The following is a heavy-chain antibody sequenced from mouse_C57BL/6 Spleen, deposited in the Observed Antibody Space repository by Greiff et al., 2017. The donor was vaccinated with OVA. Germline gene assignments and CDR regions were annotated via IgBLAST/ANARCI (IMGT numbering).Heavy chain of an antibody. CDR2: LYPSDSET. J-gene: IGHJ3*01. CDR3: AREDFYGVAY. D-gene: IGHD1-1*01. V-gene: IGHV1-61*01. CDR1: GYTFTSYW. Sequence: VQLPQPGAELVRPGSSVKLSCKASGYTFTSYWMDWVKQRPGHGLEWIGNLYPSDSETHYQQKFKDKATLTVDKSSSTAYMQLSRRTSEDAAGYYCAREDFYGVAYWGQGTLVTVSA.